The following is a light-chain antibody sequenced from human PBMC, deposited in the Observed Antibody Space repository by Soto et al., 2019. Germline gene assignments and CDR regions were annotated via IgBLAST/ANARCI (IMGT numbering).Light chain of an antibody. V-gene: IGLV3-1*01. Sequence: SYELTQPHSVSVSPGQTASITCSGDKLGDKYACWYQQKPGQSPVLVIFQDTQRPSGIPERFSGSNSGNTATLTISGTQAMDEADYYCQTWDSSTAVVFGGGTKLTVL. J-gene: IGLJ2*01. CDR3: QTWDSSTAVV. CDR1: KLGDKY. CDR2: QDT.